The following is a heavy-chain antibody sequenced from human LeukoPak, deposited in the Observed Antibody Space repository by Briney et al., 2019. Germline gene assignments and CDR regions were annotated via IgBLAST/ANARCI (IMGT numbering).Heavy chain of an antibody. J-gene: IGHJ6*02. CDR1: GYTFTSYY. Sequence: GASVKVSCKASGYTFTSYYMHWVRQAPGQGLEWMGIINPSGGSTSYAQKLQGRVTMTRDTSTSTVYMELSSLRSEDTAVYYCARSGGASSPRLYYYGMDVWGQGTTVTVSS. D-gene: IGHD6-13*01. CDR2: INPSGGST. CDR3: ARSGGASSPRLYYYGMDV. V-gene: IGHV1-46*01.